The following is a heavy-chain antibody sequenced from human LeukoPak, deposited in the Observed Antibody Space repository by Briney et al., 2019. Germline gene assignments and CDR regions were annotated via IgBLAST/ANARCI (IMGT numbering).Heavy chain of an antibody. V-gene: IGHV3-30*01. J-gene: IGHJ4*02. CDR2: ISYDGSNK. CDR1: GFTFSSYA. D-gene: IGHD1-26*01. Sequence: PGRSLRLSCAASGFTFSSYAMHWVRQAPGKGLEWVAVISYDGSNKYYADSVKGRFTISRDNSKNTLYLQMNSLRAEDTAVYYCARVKISGSYYFDYWGQGTLVTVSS. CDR3: ARVKISGSYYFDY.